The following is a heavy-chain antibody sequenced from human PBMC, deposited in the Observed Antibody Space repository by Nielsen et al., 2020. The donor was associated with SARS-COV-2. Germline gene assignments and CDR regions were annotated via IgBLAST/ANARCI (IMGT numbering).Heavy chain of an antibody. CDR3: ARGEKEMATPLGY. V-gene: IGHV3-66*01. CDR1: GFTFSSYA. Sequence: GGSLRLSCAASGFTFSSYAMSWVRQAPGKGLEWVSVIYSGGSTYYADSVKGRFTISRDNSKNTLYLQMNSLRAEDTAVYYCARGEKEMATPLGYWGQGTLVTVSS. J-gene: IGHJ4*02. D-gene: IGHD5-24*01. CDR2: IYSGGST.